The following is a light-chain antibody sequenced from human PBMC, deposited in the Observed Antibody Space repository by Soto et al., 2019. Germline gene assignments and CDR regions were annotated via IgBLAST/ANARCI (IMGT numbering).Light chain of an antibody. Sequence: EIVLTQSPATLSLSPGERATLSCRASQSVSSYLAWYQQKPGQAPRLLIYDASNRATGIPARFSGSGSGTDFTLTISSLEPEDFAVYYCQQSSNWHRGVTFGQGTRLEIK. CDR2: DAS. J-gene: IGKJ5*01. CDR1: QSVSSY. CDR3: QQSSNWHRGVT. V-gene: IGKV3-11*01.